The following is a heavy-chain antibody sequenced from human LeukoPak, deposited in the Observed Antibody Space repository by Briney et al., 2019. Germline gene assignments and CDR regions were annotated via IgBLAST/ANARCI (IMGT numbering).Heavy chain of an antibody. CDR2: ISYDGSNK. CDR3: AKVHGSGEFLYYYYYYGMDV. V-gene: IGHV3-30*18. Sequence: GGSLRLSCAASGFTFSSYGMHWIRQAPGKGLEWVAVISYDGSNKYYADSVKGRFTISRDNSKNTLYLQMNSLRAEDTAVYYCAKVHGSGEFLYYYYYYGMDVWGKGTTVTVSS. D-gene: IGHD3-10*01. J-gene: IGHJ6*04. CDR1: GFTFSSYG.